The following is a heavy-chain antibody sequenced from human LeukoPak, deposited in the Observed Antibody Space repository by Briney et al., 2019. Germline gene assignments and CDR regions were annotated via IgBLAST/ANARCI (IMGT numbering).Heavy chain of an antibody. CDR1: GYTFTGYY. D-gene: IGHD3-22*01. V-gene: IGHV1-2*06. CDR2: INPNSGGT. J-gene: IGHJ5*02. Sequence: ASVKVSCKASGYTFTGYYMHWVRQAPGRGLEWMGRINPNSGGTNYAQKFQGRVTMTRDTSISTAYMELSRLRSDDTAVYYCASQTSYYYDSSGSYNWFDPWGQGTLVTVSS. CDR3: ASQTSYYYDSSGSYNWFDP.